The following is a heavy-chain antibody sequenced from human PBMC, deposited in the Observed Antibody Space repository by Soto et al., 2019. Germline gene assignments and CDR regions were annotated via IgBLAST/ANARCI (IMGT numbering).Heavy chain of an antibody. J-gene: IGHJ4*02. CDR2: VYYSGTT. CDR3: ARTTAVPNTLRSRYFFDY. CDR1: GGSVSNKTYY. V-gene: IGHV4-61*01. D-gene: IGHD4-17*01. Sequence: SETLSLTCSVSGGSVSNKTYYWSWIRQPPGQRLEWIGYVYYSGTTNYNPSLKSRVTISVDLSKNQFSLRLSSVTTADTALYDCARTTAVPNTLRSRYFFDYWGQGTLVTVSS.